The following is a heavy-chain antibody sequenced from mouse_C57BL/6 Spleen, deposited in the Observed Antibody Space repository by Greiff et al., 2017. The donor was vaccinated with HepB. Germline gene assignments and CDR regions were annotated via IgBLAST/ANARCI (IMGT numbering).Heavy chain of an antibody. Sequence: DVKLVESGGGLVKPGGSLKLSCAASGFTFSDYGMHWVRQAPEKGLEWVAYISSGSSTIYYADTVKGRFTISRDNAKNTLFLQMTSLRSEDTAMYYCARADWDGFDYWGQGTTLTVSS. J-gene: IGHJ2*01. CDR1: GFTFSDYG. D-gene: IGHD4-1*01. CDR2: ISSGSSTI. V-gene: IGHV5-17*01. CDR3: ARADWDGFDY.